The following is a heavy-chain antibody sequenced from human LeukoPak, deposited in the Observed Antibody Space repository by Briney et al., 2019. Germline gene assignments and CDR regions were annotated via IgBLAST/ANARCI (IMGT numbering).Heavy chain of an antibody. J-gene: IGHJ6*02. D-gene: IGHD2-2*01. CDR2: ISAYNGNT. CDR1: GYTFTSYG. V-gene: IGHV1-18*01. Sequence: ASVKVSCKASGYTFTSYGISWVRQAPGQGLEWMGRISAYNGNTNYAQKLQGRVTMTTDTSTSTAYMELRSLRSDDTAVYYCARDERLVPPSLVGMDVWGQGTTVTVSS. CDR3: ARDERLVPPSLVGMDV.